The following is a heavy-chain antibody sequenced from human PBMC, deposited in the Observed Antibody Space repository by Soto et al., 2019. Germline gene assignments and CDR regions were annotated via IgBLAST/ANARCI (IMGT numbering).Heavy chain of an antibody. V-gene: IGHV4-31*03. CDR1: GGSISSGGYY. CDR2: IYYSGST. J-gene: IGHJ4*02. D-gene: IGHD2-15*01. CDR3: ARAVVVVAAHFDY. Sequence: QVQLQESGPGLVKPSQTLSLTCTVSGGSISSGGYYWSWIRQHPGKGLEWFGYIYYSGSTYSNPSLKSRVTISVDTSKNQFSLKLSSVTAADTAVDYCARAVVVVAAHFDYWGQGTLVTVSS.